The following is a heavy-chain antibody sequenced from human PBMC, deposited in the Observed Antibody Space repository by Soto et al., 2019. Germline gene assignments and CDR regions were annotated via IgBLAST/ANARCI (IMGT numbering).Heavy chain of an antibody. V-gene: IGHV3-30-3*01. Sequence: QVQLVESGGGVVQPGRSLRLSCAASGFTFSSYAMHWVRQAPGKGLEWVAVISYDGSNKYYADSVKGRFTISRDNSKNTLYLQMNSLRAEDTAVYYCARARIRGGWYFDYWGQGTLVTVSS. D-gene: IGHD6-19*01. CDR3: ARARIRGGWYFDY. J-gene: IGHJ4*02. CDR1: GFTFSSYA. CDR2: ISYDGSNK.